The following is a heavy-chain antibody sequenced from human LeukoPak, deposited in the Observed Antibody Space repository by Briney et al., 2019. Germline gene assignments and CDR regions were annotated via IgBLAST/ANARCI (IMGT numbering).Heavy chain of an antibody. D-gene: IGHD3-10*01. V-gene: IGHV4-59*08. CDR2: IYYSGST. J-gene: IGHJ5*02. CDR1: GGSISSYY. Sequence: ASETLSLTCTVSGGSISSYYWSWIRQPPGKGLEWLGYIYYSGSTNYNPSLKSRVTISVDTSKNQFSLKLSSVTAADTAVYYCARGAALWFGELLLGWFDPWGQGTLVTVSS. CDR3: ARGAALWFGELLLGWFDP.